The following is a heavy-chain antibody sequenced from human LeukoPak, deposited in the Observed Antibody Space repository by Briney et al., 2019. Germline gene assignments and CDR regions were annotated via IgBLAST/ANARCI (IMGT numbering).Heavy chain of an antibody. D-gene: IGHD3-22*01. V-gene: IGHV3-23*03. CDR2: IYSGGST. J-gene: IGHJ4*02. CDR3: ARNGYYDSSGCYLFDY. Sequence: PGGSLRLSCAASGFTFSSYAMSWVRQAPGRGMEWVSVIYSGGSTDYADSVKGRFTISRDNSKNTLYLQMNSLRAEDTAVYYCARNGYYDSSGCYLFDYWGQGTLVTVSS. CDR1: GFTFSSYA.